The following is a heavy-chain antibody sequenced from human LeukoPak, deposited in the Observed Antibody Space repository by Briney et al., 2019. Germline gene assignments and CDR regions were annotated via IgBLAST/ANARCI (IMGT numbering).Heavy chain of an antibody. V-gene: IGHV3-23*01. CDR1: GFTLSTNA. J-gene: IGHJ4*02. D-gene: IGHD3-22*01. CDR2: ISGSGGST. CDR3: AKSSYYDSSGYYREYYFDF. Sequence: GGSLRLSCLTSGFTLSTNAMSWVRQAPGKGLEWVSSISGSGGSTNYADSVKGRFTISRDNSKNTLYLQMNSLRDEDTAVYYCAKSSYYDSSGYYREYYFDFWGQGTLVTVSS.